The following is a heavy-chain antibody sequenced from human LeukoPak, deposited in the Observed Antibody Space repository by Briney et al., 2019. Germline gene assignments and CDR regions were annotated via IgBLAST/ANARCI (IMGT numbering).Heavy chain of an antibody. D-gene: IGHD2-15*01. CDR1: GFTFSSYS. CDR3: ARGPLQYCSGGSCYSSDY. CDR2: ISSSSSYI. Sequence: GGSLRLSCAASGFTFSSYSMNWVRQAPGKGLEWVSSISSSSSYIYYADSVKGRFTISRDNAKNSLYLQMNSLRAEDTAAYYCARGPLQYCSGGSCYSSDYWGQGTLVTVSS. J-gene: IGHJ4*02. V-gene: IGHV3-21*01.